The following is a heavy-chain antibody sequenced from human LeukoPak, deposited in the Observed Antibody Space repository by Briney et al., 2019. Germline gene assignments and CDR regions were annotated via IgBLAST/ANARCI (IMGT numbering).Heavy chain of an antibody. V-gene: IGHV1-69*05. D-gene: IGHD3-22*01. Sequence: SVKVSCKASGGTFSSYAIIWVRQAPGQGLEWMGGIIPIFGTANYAQKLQGRVTITTDESTSTAYMELSSLRSEDTAVYYCAREAVWYYDSSGYSSFDYWGQGTLVTVSS. J-gene: IGHJ4*02. CDR3: AREAVWYYDSSGYSSFDY. CDR2: IIPIFGTA. CDR1: GGTFSSYA.